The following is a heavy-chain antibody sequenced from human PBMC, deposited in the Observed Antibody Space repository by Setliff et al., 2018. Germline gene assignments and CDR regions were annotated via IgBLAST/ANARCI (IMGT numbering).Heavy chain of an antibody. CDR1: GFSFSNYA. Sequence: PGESLKISCAASGFSFSNYAMHWVRQAPGRGLEWVAFTQFDGNDRYFADSVKGRFTISRDNSKYTLYLQMNSLRVEDSGRYYCAKEKRHRSTWPHGGAFDIWGQGTMVTVS. V-gene: IGHV3-30*02. CDR3: AKEKRHRSTWPHGGAFDI. J-gene: IGHJ3*02. CDR2: TQFDGNDR. D-gene: IGHD1-1*01.